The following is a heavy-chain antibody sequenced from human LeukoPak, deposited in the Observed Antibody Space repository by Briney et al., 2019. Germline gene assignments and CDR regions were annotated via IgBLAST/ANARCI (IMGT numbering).Heavy chain of an antibody. CDR3: ASKTSSSWYLGY. CDR1: GFTFTSHS. CDR2: ISSSSSII. D-gene: IGHD6-13*01. V-gene: IGHV3-48*04. J-gene: IGHJ4*02. Sequence: GGSLRLSCATSGFTFTSHSMNWVRQAPGKGLEWLSYISSSSSIIYYADSVKGRFTISRDNAKNSLYLQMNSLRAEDTAVYYCASKTSSSWYLGYWGQGTLVTVS.